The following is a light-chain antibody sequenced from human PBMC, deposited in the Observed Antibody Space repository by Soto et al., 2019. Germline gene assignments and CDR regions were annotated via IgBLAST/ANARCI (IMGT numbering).Light chain of an antibody. Sequence: DIQMTQSPSTLSASVGDRVTITCRASQSISSWLAWYQQKPWKAPKLMIYEASLLESGFPSRFSGSGSGTGVTVTISSPQPDAVDTYYFEQETNDPCTFGQGTQVEIK. CDR3: EQETNDPCT. CDR2: EAS. V-gene: IGKV1-5*03. J-gene: IGKJ1*01. CDR1: QSISSW.